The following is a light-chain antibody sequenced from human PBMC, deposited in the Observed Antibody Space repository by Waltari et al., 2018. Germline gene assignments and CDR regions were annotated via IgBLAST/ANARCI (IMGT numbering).Light chain of an antibody. V-gene: IGLV1-44*01. Sequence: QSVLTQPPSASGTPGQRVTISCSGSNFNVGRNVVNWYQQLPGTAPKLLIYGNNRPAQGLPARFPGSNAGTSAPLALSGLQSDDEADYHCATWDGSLNAVVFGGGTKLTVL. CDR2: GNN. CDR1: NFNVGRNV. CDR3: ATWDGSLNAVV. J-gene: IGLJ2*01.